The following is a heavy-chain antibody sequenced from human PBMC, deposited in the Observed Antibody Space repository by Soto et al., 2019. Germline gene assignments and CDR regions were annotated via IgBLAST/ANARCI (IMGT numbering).Heavy chain of an antibody. CDR3: ARHLTYSPSGLDNWFDP. D-gene: IGHD6-13*01. CDR2: IYPGDSDT. V-gene: IGHV5-51*01. J-gene: IGHJ5*02. Sequence: GESLKISCKGSGYSFTSYWIGWVRQMPGKGLEWMGIIYPGDSDTRYSPSFQGQVTISADKSISTAYLQWSSLKASDTAMYYCARHLTYSPSGLDNWFDPWGQGTLVPVAS. CDR1: GYSFTSYW.